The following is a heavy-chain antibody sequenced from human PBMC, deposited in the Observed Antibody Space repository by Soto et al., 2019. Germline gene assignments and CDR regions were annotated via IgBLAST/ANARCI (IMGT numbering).Heavy chain of an antibody. Sequence: GGSLRLSCAASGFTFSSYAMSWVRQAPGKGLEWVSAISGSGGSTYYADSVKGRFTISRDNSKNTLYLQMNSLRAEDTAVYYCAKNKPTYDYVWGSYRYRSYWGQGTLVTVSS. CDR2: ISGSGGST. J-gene: IGHJ4*02. V-gene: IGHV3-23*01. CDR3: AKNKPTYDYVWGSYRYRSY. D-gene: IGHD3-16*02. CDR1: GFTFSSYA.